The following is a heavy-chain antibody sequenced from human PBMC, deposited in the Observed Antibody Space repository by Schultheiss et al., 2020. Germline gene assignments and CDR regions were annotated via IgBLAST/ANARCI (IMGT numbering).Heavy chain of an antibody. Sequence: SETLSLTCTVSGGSISSGSYYWSWIRQPAGKGLEWIGEINHSGSTNYNPSLKSRVTISVDTSKNQFSLKLSSVTAADTAVYYCARGAIVVVPAAIRPRWFDPWGQGTLVTVSS. CDR3: ARGAIVVVPAAIRPRWFDP. V-gene: IGHV4-61*10. CDR2: INHSGST. CDR1: GGSISSGSYY. D-gene: IGHD2-2*01. J-gene: IGHJ5*02.